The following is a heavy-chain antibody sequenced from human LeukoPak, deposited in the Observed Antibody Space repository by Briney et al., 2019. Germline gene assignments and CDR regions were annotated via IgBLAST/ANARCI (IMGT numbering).Heavy chain of an antibody. CDR3: ARLTPVFCGGDCFTLDY. J-gene: IGHJ4*02. V-gene: IGHV3-74*01. CDR1: GFTFSGYW. D-gene: IGHD2-21*02. Sequence: AGGSLRLSCEASGFTFSGYWMHWVRQAPGKGLVWVSRMSSDSTRSSHADSVKGRFTISRDNAKNSVYLQMNSLRAEDTAVYYCARLTPVFCGGDCFTLDYWGQGTLVTVSS. CDR2: MSSDSTRS.